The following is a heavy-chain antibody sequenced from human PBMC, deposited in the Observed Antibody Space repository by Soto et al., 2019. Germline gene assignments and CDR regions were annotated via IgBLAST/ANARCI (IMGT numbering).Heavy chain of an antibody. J-gene: IGHJ4*02. CDR3: ARVPGL. CDR2: IYHSGST. CDR1: GGSISSCGYS. V-gene: IGHV4-30-2*01. Sequence: PSETLSLTCAVSGGSISSCGYSWSWIRQPPGKGLEWIGYIYHSGSTYYNPSLKSRVTISVDRSKNLFSLKLSSVTAADTAVYYCARVPGLWGQGTLVTVSS.